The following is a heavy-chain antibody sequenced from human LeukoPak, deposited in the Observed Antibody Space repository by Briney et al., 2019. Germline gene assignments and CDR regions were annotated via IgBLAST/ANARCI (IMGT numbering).Heavy chain of an antibody. D-gene: IGHD1-14*01. CDR1: GFTFSAYW. Sequence: GGSLRLSCAASGFTFSAYWMTWVRQAPGKGLEWVANINQDGSYKDYADSVKGRFAISRDNAKKSLYLQMNSLTAEDTAVYYCTRDQSIPNLDAFDIWGQGTMVTVSS. CDR3: TRDQSIPNLDAFDI. V-gene: IGHV3-7*05. CDR2: INQDGSYK. J-gene: IGHJ3*02.